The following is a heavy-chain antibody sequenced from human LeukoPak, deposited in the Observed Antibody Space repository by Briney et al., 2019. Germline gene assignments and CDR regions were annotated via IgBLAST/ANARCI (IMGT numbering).Heavy chain of an antibody. D-gene: IGHD3-22*01. CDR2: IIPIFGTA. CDR1: GGTFSSYA. V-gene: IGHV1-69*06. Sequence: SVKVSCKASGGTFSSYAISWVRQAPGQGLEWMGGIIPIFGTANYAQKFQGRVTITADKSTSTAYMELSSLRSEDTAVYYCAKTERPMIASRGFDAFDIWGQGTMVTVSS. CDR3: AKTERPMIASRGFDAFDI. J-gene: IGHJ3*02.